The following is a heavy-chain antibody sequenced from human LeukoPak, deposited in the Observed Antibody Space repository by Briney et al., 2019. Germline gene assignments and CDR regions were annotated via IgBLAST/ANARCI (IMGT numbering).Heavy chain of an antibody. CDR2: INGDGRNI. CDR1: GFTFSSYW. V-gene: IGHV3-74*01. J-gene: IGHJ6*02. CDR3: TRDLMDYDVSTGLHHYYMDV. D-gene: IGHD3-9*01. Sequence: GGSLRLSCVASGFTFSSYWMHWVRQDPRKGLVWVSRINGDGRNINYADSVRGRSTISRDNAKNTLYLQMNTLRVEDTAVYYCTRDLMDYDVSTGLHHYYMDVWGQGTTVTVSS.